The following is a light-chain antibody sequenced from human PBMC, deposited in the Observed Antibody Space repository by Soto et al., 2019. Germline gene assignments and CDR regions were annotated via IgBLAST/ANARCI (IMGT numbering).Light chain of an antibody. V-gene: IGKV3-11*01. CDR1: QNIGTN. J-gene: IGKJ1*01. CDR2: DAS. Sequence: EILMTQSPATLSVSPGERAILSCRASQNIGTNLVWYQQKPGQAPRLLLYDASNRATGIPARFSGSGSGTDFTLTISRLEPEDFAVYYCQQRNNWPRTFGQGTKVDIK. CDR3: QQRNNWPRT.